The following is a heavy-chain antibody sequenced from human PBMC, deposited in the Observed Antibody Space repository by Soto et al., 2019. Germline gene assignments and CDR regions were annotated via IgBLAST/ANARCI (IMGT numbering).Heavy chain of an antibody. J-gene: IGHJ4*02. V-gene: IGHV4-39*01. Sequence: SETLSLTCTVSGGSISSSSYYWGWIRQPPGKGLEWIGSIYYSGSTYYNPSLKSRVTISVDTSKNQFSLKLSSVTAADTAVYYCARHPKPVTRGYVDYWGQGTLVTVSS. CDR3: ARHPKPVTRGYVDY. CDR1: GGSISSSSYY. CDR2: IYYSGST. D-gene: IGHD2-15*01.